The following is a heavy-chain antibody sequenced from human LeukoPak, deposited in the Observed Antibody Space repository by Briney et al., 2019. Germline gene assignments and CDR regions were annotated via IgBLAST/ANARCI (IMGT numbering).Heavy chain of an antibody. CDR1: GFSFDDYG. CDR3: AREDSGSGAYWFDP. V-gene: IGHV3-20*04. CDR2: ISWNGGST. D-gene: IGHD5-12*01. Sequence: GGSLSLSCAASGFSFDDYGMSWVRQAPGKGLEWVSGISWNGGSTDYADSVKGRFTISRDNAKNSLYLQMNSLRAEDTAFYYCAREDSGSGAYWFDPWRRGTLVTVSS. J-gene: IGHJ5*02.